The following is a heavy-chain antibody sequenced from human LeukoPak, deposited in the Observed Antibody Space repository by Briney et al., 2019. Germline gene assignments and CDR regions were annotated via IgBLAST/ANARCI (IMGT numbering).Heavy chain of an antibody. J-gene: IGHJ3*02. CDR3: ARWSSGSDAFDI. V-gene: IGHV4-59*01. CDR1: GGSISSYY. Sequence: SETLSLTCTASGGSISSYYWSWIRRPPGKGLEWIGYIYYSGSTNYNPSLKSRVIISVDTSKNQFSLKLSSVTAADTAVYYCARWSSGSDAFDIWGQGTMVTVSS. CDR2: IYYSGST. D-gene: IGHD3-22*01.